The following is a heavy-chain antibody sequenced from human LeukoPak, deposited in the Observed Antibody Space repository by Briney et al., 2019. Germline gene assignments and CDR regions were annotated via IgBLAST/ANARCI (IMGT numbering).Heavy chain of an antibody. Sequence: GESLKISCKGSGYSFTSYWIGWVRQLPGKGLGWMGIIYPGDSDTRYSPSFQGQITNSADKSISTVYLQWSSLKASDTAMYYCARALYSSSWYDYWGQGTLVTVSS. D-gene: IGHD6-13*01. CDR3: ARALYSSSWYDY. CDR2: IYPGDSDT. V-gene: IGHV5-51*01. J-gene: IGHJ4*02. CDR1: GYSFTSYW.